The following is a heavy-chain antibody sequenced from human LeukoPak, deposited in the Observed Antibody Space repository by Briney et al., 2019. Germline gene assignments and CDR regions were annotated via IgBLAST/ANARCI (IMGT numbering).Heavy chain of an antibody. CDR3: ARDLYGDDYFDY. V-gene: IGHV4-59*01. CDR1: DGSISGYY. D-gene: IGHD4-17*01. CDR2: IYYSGDT. Sequence: SETLSLTCTVSDGSISGYYWSWIRQPPGKGLEWIGYIYYSGDTNYNPSLKSRVTISVDTSKNQFSLKLSSVTAADTAVYYCARDLYGDDYFDYWGQGTLVTVSS. J-gene: IGHJ4*02.